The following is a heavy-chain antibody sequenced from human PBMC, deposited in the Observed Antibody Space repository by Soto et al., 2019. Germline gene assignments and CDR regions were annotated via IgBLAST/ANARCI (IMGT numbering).Heavy chain of an antibody. J-gene: IGHJ6*04. Sequence: EVQLVESGGGVVRPGGSLRLSCAASGFTFDDYGMSWVRQAPGKGLEWGAGINWNGGSTGYADSVKGRFTISRDNAKNSLYLQMNSLRAEDTALYHCARIRDGPTWAFLDVWGKGTTVTVSS. CDR1: GFTFDDYG. CDR3: ARIRDGPTWAFLDV. CDR2: INWNGGST. D-gene: IGHD2-8*01. V-gene: IGHV3-20*01.